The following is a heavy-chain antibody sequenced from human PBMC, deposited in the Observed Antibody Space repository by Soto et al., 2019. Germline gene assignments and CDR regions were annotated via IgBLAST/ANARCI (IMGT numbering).Heavy chain of an antibody. CDR3: ARDGRGYSGYDYFDY. CDR2: IWYDGSNK. Sequence: GGSLRLSCAASGFTFSSYGMHWVRQAPGKGLEWVAVIWYDGSNKYYADSVKGRFTISRDNSKNTLYLQMNSLRAEDTAVYYCARDGRGYSGYDYFDYWGQGTLVTVSS. J-gene: IGHJ4*02. V-gene: IGHV3-33*01. D-gene: IGHD5-12*01. CDR1: GFTFSSYG.